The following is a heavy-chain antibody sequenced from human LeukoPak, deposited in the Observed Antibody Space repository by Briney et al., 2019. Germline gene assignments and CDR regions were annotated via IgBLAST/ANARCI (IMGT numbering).Heavy chain of an antibody. J-gene: IGHJ4*02. CDR3: TRSYSGVLAHFDY. V-gene: IGHV3-66*01. CDR1: GFTFSNAW. D-gene: IGHD5-12*01. Sequence: GGSLRLSCAASGFTFSNAWMSWVRQAPGRGLEWVSFIYSGGSTSYTDSVKGRFTISRDTSKNTLYLQMNSLRVEDTAVYYCTRSYSGVLAHFDYWGQGTLVTVSS. CDR2: IYSGGST.